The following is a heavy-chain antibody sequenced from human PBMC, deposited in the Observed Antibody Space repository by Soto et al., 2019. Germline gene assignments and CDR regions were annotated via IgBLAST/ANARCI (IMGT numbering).Heavy chain of an antibody. Sequence: QLQLQESGSGLVKPSQTLSLTCAVSGGSISSGNSYAWSWIRQPPGKGLEWIGSISHTGRTSYNPSIKGRVTMAVDKSKNQFSLKLSSLTAADMAVYYCARAVAPYLGTWFDPWGQGSLVIVSS. J-gene: IGHJ5*02. V-gene: IGHV4-30-2*01. CDR2: ISHTGRT. CDR1: GGSISSGNSYA. CDR3: ARAVAPYLGTWFDP. D-gene: IGHD3-16*01.